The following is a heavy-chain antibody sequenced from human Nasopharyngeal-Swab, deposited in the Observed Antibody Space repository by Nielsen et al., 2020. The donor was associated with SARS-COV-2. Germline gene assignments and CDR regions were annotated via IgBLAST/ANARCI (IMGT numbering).Heavy chain of an antibody. CDR3: ARDHAYDYVWGSYRPLIPRFDY. CDR2: ISSSSSTI. CDR1: GFTFSSYS. D-gene: IGHD3-16*02. Sequence: LKISCAASGFTFSSYSMNWVRQAPGKGLEWVSSISSSSSTIYYADSVKGRFTISRDNAKNSLYLQMNSLRDEDTAVYYCARDHAYDYVWGSYRPLIPRFDYWGQGTLVTVSS. J-gene: IGHJ4*02. V-gene: IGHV3-48*02.